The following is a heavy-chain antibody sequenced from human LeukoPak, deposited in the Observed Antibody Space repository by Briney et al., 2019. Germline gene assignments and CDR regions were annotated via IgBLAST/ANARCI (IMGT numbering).Heavy chain of an antibody. CDR1: GFTFNSYW. CDR2: IDTDGSST. D-gene: IGHD1-26*01. J-gene: IGHJ4*02. Sequence: PGGSLRLSCAASGFTFNSYWMHWVRQAPGKGLVWVSRIDTDGSSTNYPDSVKGRFTISRDNAKNTLYLQMNSLRAKDTAVYYCARDLLRGGAYWGQGTLVTVSS. V-gene: IGHV3-74*01. CDR3: ARDLLRGGAY.